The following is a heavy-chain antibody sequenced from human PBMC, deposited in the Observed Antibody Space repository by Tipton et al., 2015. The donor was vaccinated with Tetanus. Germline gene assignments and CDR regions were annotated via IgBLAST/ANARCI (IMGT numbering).Heavy chain of an antibody. CDR2: ISAYNGKT. J-gene: IGHJ6*02. D-gene: IGHD6-25*01. CDR3: ARVQEQRIYFYGMDV. CDR1: GYTFTHYG. Sequence: VQSGAEVKKPGASVKVSCKASGYTFTHYGISWVRQAPGQGLEWVGWISAYNGKTKYAQKLQGRVTMTTDRSASTAYMDLRRLRPDDTAVYYCARVQEQRIYFYGMDVWGQGTTVTVSS. V-gene: IGHV1-18*01.